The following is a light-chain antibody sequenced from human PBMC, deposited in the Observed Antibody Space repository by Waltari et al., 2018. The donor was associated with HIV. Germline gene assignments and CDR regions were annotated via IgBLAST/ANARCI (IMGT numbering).Light chain of an antibody. CDR3: HQYYTTPRT. J-gene: IGKJ1*01. V-gene: IGKV4-1*01. Sequence: DIVMTQSPDSLAVSLGERATINCKSSQSLLYNSNNKSYLAWYQQKSGQPPKVLIYWASTRESGVPDRFGGSGSGTHFSLTISSLLAEDVATYYCHQYYTTPRTFGQGTKVEIK. CDR2: WAS. CDR1: QSLLYNSNNKSY.